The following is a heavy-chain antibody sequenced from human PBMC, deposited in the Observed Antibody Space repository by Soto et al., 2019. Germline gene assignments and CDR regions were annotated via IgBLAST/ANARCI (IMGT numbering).Heavy chain of an antibody. CDR2: IYPYDSDT. J-gene: IGHJ4*02. Sequence: GESLKISCKGSGYSYTTYWIGWVRQMPGKGLEWMGIIYPYDSDTRYSPSFQGQVTISADKSISTAYLQWSSLKASDTAMYYCARRHYYDSSGHYHYFDYWGQGALVTGSS. CDR1: GYSYTTYW. CDR3: ARRHYYDSSGHYHYFDY. D-gene: IGHD3-22*01. V-gene: IGHV5-51*01.